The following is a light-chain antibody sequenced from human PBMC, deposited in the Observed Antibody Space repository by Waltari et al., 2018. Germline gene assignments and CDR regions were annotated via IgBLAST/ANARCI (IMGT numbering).Light chain of an antibody. Sequence: DIQMTQSPSTLSASVGDRVTITCRASQSISSWLAWYQRKPGKAPKLLIYKASSLESGVPSRFSGGGSGTEFTLTISSLQPDDFATFYCQQYNTYPYTFGQGTKLEIK. V-gene: IGKV1-5*03. CDR1: QSISSW. J-gene: IGKJ2*01. CDR2: KAS. CDR3: QQYNTYPYT.